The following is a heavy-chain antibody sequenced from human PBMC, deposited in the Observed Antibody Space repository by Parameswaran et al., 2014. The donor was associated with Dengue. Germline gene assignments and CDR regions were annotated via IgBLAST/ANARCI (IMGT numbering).Heavy chain of an antibody. CDR3: ARVEGDYVPNALNDAFDI. D-gene: IGHD4-17*01. J-gene: IGHJ3*02. V-gene: IGHV4-34*01. CDR2: INHSGST. Sequence: VRQAPGKGLEWIGEINHSGSTNYNPSLKSRVTISVDTSKNQFSLKLSSVTAADTAVYYCARVEGDYVPNALNDAFDIWGQGTMVTVSS.